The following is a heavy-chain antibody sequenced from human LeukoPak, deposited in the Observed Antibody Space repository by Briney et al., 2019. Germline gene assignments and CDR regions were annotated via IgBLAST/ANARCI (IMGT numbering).Heavy chain of an antibody. J-gene: IGHJ5*02. CDR2: ISGSGGST. D-gene: IGHD2-2*01. CDR1: GFTFSSYA. CDR3: ARNGIYQLHWVWFDP. Sequence: GGSLRLSCAASGFTFSSYAMSWVRQAPGKGLEWVSAISGSGGSTYYADSVKGRFTISRDNSKNTLYLQMSSLRPEDTAVYYCARNGIYQLHWVWFDPWGQGTLVTVSS. V-gene: IGHV3-23*01.